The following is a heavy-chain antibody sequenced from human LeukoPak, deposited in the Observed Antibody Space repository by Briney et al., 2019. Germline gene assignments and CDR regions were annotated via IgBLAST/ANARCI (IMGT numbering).Heavy chain of an antibody. Sequence: ASVTVSCKASGYTFTSYDINWVRQATGQGLAWMGWMNPNSGNTGYAQKFQGRVTMTRNTSISTAYMELSSLRSEDTAVYYCARVYAMVRGVIDLWGQGTLVTVSS. CDR2: MNPNSGNT. V-gene: IGHV1-8*01. CDR3: ARVYAMVRGVIDL. D-gene: IGHD3-10*01. CDR1: GYTFTSYD. J-gene: IGHJ5*02.